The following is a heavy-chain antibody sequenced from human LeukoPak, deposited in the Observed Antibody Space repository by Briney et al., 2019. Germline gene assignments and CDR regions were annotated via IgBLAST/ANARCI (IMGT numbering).Heavy chain of an antibody. CDR3: ARARRVVVGTYYYYYGMDV. V-gene: IGHV4-34*01. J-gene: IGHJ6*02. CDR1: GGSFSGYY. Sequence: PSETLSLTCAVYGGSFSGYYWSWIRQPPGKGLEWIGEINHSGSTNYNPSLKSRVTISVDTSKNQFSLKLSSVTAADTAVQYCARARRVVVGTYYYYYGMDVWGQGTTVTVSS. CDR2: INHSGST. D-gene: IGHD2-15*01.